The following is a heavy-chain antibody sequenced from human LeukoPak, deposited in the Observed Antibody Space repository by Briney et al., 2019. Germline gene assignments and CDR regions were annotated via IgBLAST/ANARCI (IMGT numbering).Heavy chain of an antibody. D-gene: IGHD1-20*01. Sequence: GGSLRLSCATSGFTVSSNYMSWVRQAPGKGLEGVSVIYADGSTYYADSVKGRSTISRDNSENTLYLQMNSLRAEDTAIYYCARRYITGWHFDYWGQGTLVTVSS. V-gene: IGHV3-66*01. CDR2: IYADGST. J-gene: IGHJ4*02. CDR1: GFTVSSNY. CDR3: ARRYITGWHFDY.